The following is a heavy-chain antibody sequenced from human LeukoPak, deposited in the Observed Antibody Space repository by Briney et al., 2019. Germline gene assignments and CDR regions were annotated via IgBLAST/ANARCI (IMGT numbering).Heavy chain of an antibody. CDR1: GFTFSSYE. CDR3: AREGLLRPFDY. D-gene: IGHD1-26*01. J-gene: IGHJ4*02. Sequence: GGSLRLSCAASGFTFSSYEMNWVRQAPGKGLDWVSYISSSGSTIYYADSVKGRFTISRDNAKNSLYLQMNSLRAEDTAVYYCAREGLLRPFDYWGQGTLVTVSS. V-gene: IGHV3-48*03. CDR2: ISSSGSTI.